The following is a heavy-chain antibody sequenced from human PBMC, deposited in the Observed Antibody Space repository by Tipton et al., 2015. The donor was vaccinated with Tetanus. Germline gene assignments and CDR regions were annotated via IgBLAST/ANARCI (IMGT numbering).Heavy chain of an antibody. Sequence: TLSLTCTVSGGSIRSYYWSWIRQPPGKGLEWIGYIYYSGSTNYNPSLKSRVTISVDTSKNQFSLKLSSVTAADTAVYYCAGDSSSDNYYYYGMDVWGQGTTVTVSS. D-gene: IGHD6-6*01. CDR2: IYYSGST. CDR1: GGSIRSYY. V-gene: IGHV4-59*01. CDR3: AGDSSSDNYYYYGMDV. J-gene: IGHJ6*02.